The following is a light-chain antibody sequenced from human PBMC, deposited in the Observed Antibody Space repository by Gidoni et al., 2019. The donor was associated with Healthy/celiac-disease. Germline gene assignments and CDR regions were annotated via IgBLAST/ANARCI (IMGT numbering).Light chain of an antibody. Sequence: DIQMTQSPSNLSASVGDRVTITCRASQSISSWLAWYQQKPGKAPKLLIYKASSLESGVPSRFSGSGSGTEFTLTISSLQPDDFATYYCQRYNSYSPWTFGQGTKVEIK. CDR2: KAS. J-gene: IGKJ1*01. CDR3: QRYNSYSPWT. CDR1: QSISSW. V-gene: IGKV1-5*03.